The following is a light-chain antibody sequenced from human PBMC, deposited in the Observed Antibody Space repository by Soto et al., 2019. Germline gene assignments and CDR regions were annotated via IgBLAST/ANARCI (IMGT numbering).Light chain of an antibody. CDR3: QQYNHYVWT. Sequence: IQVTQSPSSLSASVGDRVTITCRASQSISRHLNWYQQKPGKAPKLLIYEASSLESGVPSRFSGSGSGTEFTLTISSLQPDDFATYYCQQYNHYVWTFGQGTKVDI. V-gene: IGKV1-5*01. CDR2: EAS. CDR1: QSISRH. J-gene: IGKJ1*01.